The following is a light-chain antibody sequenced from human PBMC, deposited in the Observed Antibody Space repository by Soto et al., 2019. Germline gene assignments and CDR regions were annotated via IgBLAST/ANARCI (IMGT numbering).Light chain of an antibody. CDR2: GAS. V-gene: IGKV3-20*01. J-gene: IGKJ2*01. Sequence: LTQSPGTLSLSPGERATLSCRASQNIDNSYLAWYQQKPGQSPRLLIYGASTRATGIPDRFSGSGSGTDFTLTISRLEPEDFALYYCQQYGSSLYTFGQGTKLEIK. CDR1: QNIDNSY. CDR3: QQYGSSLYT.